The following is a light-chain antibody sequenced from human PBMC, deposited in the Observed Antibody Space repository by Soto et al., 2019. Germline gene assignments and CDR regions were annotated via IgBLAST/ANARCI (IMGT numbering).Light chain of an antibody. J-gene: IGKJ2*01. CDR3: QQYDKWPPYT. Sequence: EIVMTQSPATLSVSPGDRATLSCRASQSVRSNLAWYQHKPGQAPRLLIYDSSTRATGVPVRFSGSGSVTEFTLTISSLQSEDFAVYYCQQYDKWPPYTFGQGTKLDMK. CDR2: DSS. CDR1: QSVRSN. V-gene: IGKV3-15*01.